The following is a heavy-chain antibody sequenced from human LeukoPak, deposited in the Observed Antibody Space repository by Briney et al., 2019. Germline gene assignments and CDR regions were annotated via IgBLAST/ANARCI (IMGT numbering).Heavy chain of an antibody. CDR2: IWYDGSKT. CDR1: GISFRSYG. CDR3: ASSGSSSWPPEDV. J-gene: IGHJ6*02. Sequence: PGGSLRLSCAASGISFRSYGMHWVRQAPGKGLEWVAVIWYDGSKTYYSDSVQGRFTISRDNSKNTLYLQMNSLRAEDTAVYYCASSGSSSWPPEDVWGQGTTVAVSS. V-gene: IGHV3-33*01. D-gene: IGHD6-13*01.